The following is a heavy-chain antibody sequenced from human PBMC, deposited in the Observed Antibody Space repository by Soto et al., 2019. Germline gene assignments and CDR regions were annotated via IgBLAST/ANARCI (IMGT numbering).Heavy chain of an antibody. D-gene: IGHD2-15*01. CDR3: ARVRDCSGGTCYSWWFDP. V-gene: IGHV4-59*01. Sequence: QVQLQESGPGLVKPSETLSLTCTVSGGSITSYYWSWIRQPPGKGLEWIGHMYYRGSTNYNPSLKSRVTISVDTSKNQFSLKLSSVTAADTAVYYCARVRDCSGGTCYSWWFDPWCQGTLVTVSS. CDR1: GGSITSYY. J-gene: IGHJ5*02. CDR2: MYYRGST.